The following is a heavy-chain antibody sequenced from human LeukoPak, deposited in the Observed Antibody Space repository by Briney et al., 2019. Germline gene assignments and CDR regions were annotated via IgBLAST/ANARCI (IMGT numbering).Heavy chain of an antibody. J-gene: IGHJ6*03. CDR3: ARENTATHHSYYYMDV. CDR2: INPNSGGT. Sequence: GASVKVSCKASGYTFTGYYMHWVRQAPGQGLEWMGWINPNSGGTNYAQKFQGRVTMTRDTSISTAYMELSRLRSDDTAVYYCARENTATHHSYYYMDVWGKGTTVTVSS. V-gene: IGHV1-2*02. D-gene: IGHD5-18*01. CDR1: GYTFTGYY.